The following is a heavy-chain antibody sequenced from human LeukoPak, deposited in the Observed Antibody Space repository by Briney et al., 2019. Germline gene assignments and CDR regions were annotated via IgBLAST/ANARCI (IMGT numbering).Heavy chain of an antibody. CDR3: ARDPGDSSGWFFDH. V-gene: IGHV1-2*02. J-gene: IGHJ4*02. CDR2: INPNSGGT. D-gene: IGHD6-19*01. CDR1: GYTFTGYY. Sequence: AASVKVSCKASGYTFTGYYMHWVRQAPGQGLEWMGWINPNSGGTNYAQKFQGRVTMTRDTSISTAYMELSRLRSDDTAVYYCARDPGDSSGWFFDHWGQGTLVTVSS.